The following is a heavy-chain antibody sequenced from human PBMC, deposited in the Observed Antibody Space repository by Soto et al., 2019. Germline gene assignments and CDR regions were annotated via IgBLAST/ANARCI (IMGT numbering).Heavy chain of an antibody. CDR3: VRGAVYSSNNCFRAASVDN. Sequence: PGGSLSLSCAASGFTFTRYSMNSVLHAPAKRLQGVSSISYSVTYIYYAHSVKSRVTISRDNAKNSLYLQMNSLRAEDTAVYYCVRGAVYSSNNCFRAASVDNWGQGTLVTVSS. CDR2: ISYSVTYI. V-gene: IGHV3-21*04. CDR1: GFTFTRYS. J-gene: IGHJ4*01. D-gene: IGHD2-2*01.